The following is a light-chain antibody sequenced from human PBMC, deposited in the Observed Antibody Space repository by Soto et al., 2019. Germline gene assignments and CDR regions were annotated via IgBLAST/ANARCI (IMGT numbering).Light chain of an antibody. CDR1: SSNIGVNT. V-gene: IGLV1-44*01. CDR2: TND. CDR3: AAWDDRLNGYV. J-gene: IGLJ1*01. Sequence: QSVLTQPPSASGTPGQRVTISCSGSSSNIGVNTVTWYQQLPRAAPKLLIYTNDQRPSGVPDRFSASKSGTSASLAISGLQSEDEADYYCAAWDDRLNGYVFGTGTKLTVL.